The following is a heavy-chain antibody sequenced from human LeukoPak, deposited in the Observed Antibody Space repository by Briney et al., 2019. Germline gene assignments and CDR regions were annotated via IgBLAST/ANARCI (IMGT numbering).Heavy chain of an antibody. CDR2: IGSSNVYT. D-gene: IGHD2-15*01. V-gene: IGHV3-11*06. J-gene: IGHJ4*02. CDR3: ARVYCSGGACNRYFFDF. Sequence: GGSLRLSCTASGFTFSDSYMSWIRQAPGKGLEWISKIGSSNVYTNYADSVKGRFTISRDNADNSLFLQMDSLRAEGTAVYYCARVYCSGGACNRYFFDFWGQGTLVTVSS. CDR1: GFTFSDSY.